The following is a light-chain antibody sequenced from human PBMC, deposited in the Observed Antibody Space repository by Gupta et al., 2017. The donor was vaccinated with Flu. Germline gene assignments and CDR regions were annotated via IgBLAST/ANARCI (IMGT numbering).Light chain of an antibody. J-gene: IGLJ1*01. Sequence: QSALTQPPSVSGSPGQSVTISCTGTSSAVGTYNRVSWYQQSPGTAPKLMIYEVSKRPSGAPDRFSGAKSGNTASLTISGLEGEDEADYYCSSDTSSDTLVFGTGTKVTVL. CDR2: EVS. V-gene: IGLV2-18*02. CDR1: SSAVGTYNR. CDR3: SSDTSSDTLV.